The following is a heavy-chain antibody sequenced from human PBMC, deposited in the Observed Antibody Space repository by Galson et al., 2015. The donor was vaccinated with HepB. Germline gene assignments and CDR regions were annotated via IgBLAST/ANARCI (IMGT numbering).Heavy chain of an antibody. V-gene: IGHV3-48*02. Sequence: SLRLSCAASGFTFSSYSMNWVRQAPGKGLEWVSYISSSSSTIYYADSVKGRFTISRDNAKNSLYLQMNSLRDEDTAVYYCARDGAGYCSSTSCYGVYYYYYGMDVWGQGTTVTVSS. CDR1: GFTFSSYS. J-gene: IGHJ6*02. CDR2: ISSSSSTI. D-gene: IGHD2-2*01. CDR3: ARDGAGYCSSTSCYGVYYYYYGMDV.